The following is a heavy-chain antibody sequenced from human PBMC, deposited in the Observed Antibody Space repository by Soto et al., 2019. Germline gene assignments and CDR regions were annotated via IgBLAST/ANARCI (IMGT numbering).Heavy chain of an antibody. D-gene: IGHD5-18*01. CDR2: IYYSGST. V-gene: IGHV4-39*07. CDR3: ARTLYSYGPRFDY. Sequence: SETLSLTCTVSGGSISSSNYYWGWIRQPPGKGLEWIGSIYYSGSTNYNPSLKSRVTISVDTSKNQFSLKLSSVTAADTAVYYCARTLYSYGPRFDYWGQGTLVTVSS. CDR1: GGSISSSNYY. J-gene: IGHJ4*02.